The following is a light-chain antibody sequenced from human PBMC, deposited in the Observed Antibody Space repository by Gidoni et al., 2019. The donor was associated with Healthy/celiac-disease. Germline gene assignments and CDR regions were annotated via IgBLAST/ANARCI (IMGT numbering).Light chain of an antibody. CDR1: QSLMHSNGYNY. Sequence: DIVMTQSPLSLPVTPGEPASISCRSSQSLMHSNGYNYLDWYLPKPGQSPQLLIYWGYKRASGVPDRLSGSGSGTDFTLKISRVEAEDVGVYYCMQALQTRTFGQGTKVEIK. J-gene: IGKJ1*01. V-gene: IGKV2-28*01. CDR2: WGY. CDR3: MQALQTRT.